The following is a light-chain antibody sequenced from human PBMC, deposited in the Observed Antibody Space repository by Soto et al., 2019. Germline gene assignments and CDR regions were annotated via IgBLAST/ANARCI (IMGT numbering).Light chain of an antibody. CDR3: QQYNNWPRT. CDR1: QSVSSSY. CDR2: GAS. Sequence: DIVLTQSPVTLSLSPGERATLSCRASQSVSSSYLAWYQQRPGQAPRLLIYGASTRATGIPARFSGSGSGTEFTLTISSLQSEDFAVYYCQQYNNWPRTFGQGTKVDIK. V-gene: IGKV3-15*01. J-gene: IGKJ1*01.